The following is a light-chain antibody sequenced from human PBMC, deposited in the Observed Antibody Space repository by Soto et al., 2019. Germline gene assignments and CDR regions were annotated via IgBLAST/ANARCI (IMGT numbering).Light chain of an antibody. Sequence: QSALTQPASVSGSPGQSITISCTGTSGDIGSYNRVSWYQQHPGKAPKLIIYEVTDRPSGVSNRFSGSKSGNTASLTISGLQAEEEVENYASSYTTTNPGPCVFGTGTKLTVL. CDR1: SGDIGSYNR. V-gene: IGLV2-14*01. CDR2: EVT. J-gene: IGLJ1*01. CDR3: SSYTTTNPGPCV.